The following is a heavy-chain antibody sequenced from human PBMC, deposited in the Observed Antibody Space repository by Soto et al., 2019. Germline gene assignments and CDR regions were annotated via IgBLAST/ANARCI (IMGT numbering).Heavy chain of an antibody. J-gene: IGHJ4*02. CDR3: ARDMSRRMNYDSSGYSFDD. D-gene: IGHD3-22*01. CDR1: GYTFTSYA. Sequence: GASVKVSCKASGYTFTSYAMHWVRQAPGQRLEWMGWINAGNGNTKYSQKFQGRVTITRDTSASTAYMELSSLRSEDTAVYYCARDMSRRMNYDSSGYSFDDWGQGTLVTVSS. V-gene: IGHV1-3*01. CDR2: INAGNGNT.